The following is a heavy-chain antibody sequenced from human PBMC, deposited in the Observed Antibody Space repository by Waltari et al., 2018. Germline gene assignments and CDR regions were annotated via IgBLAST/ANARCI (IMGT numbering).Heavy chain of an antibody. J-gene: IGHJ2*01. D-gene: IGHD7-27*01. CDR2: IERNSGDT. V-gene: IGHV1-2*02. Sequence: QVQLVQSGAELKKPGASVKVSCRASGYTFTDNYMFWVRQAPGQGLEVLGWIERNSGDTTYAKISQGRVTVTRDTSISTTYMELTTLTAGDTAVYYCARGQFEFNWEWYFDLWGRGTLVSVSS. CDR1: GYTFTDNY. CDR3: ARGQFEFNWEWYFDL.